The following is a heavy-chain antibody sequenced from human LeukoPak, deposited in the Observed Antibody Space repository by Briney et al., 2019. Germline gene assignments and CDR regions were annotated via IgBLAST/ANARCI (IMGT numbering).Heavy chain of an antibody. CDR1: GYTFTSYY. CDR3: ARAELDSSGYYYVNY. V-gene: IGHV1-46*01. J-gene: IGHJ4*02. Sequence: GASVKVSCKASGYTFTSYYMHWVRQAPGQGREWRGIINPSGGSTSYAQKFQGRVTITADESTSTAYMELSSLRSEDTAVYYCARAELDSSGYYYVNYWGQGTLVTVSS. D-gene: IGHD3-22*01. CDR2: INPSGGST.